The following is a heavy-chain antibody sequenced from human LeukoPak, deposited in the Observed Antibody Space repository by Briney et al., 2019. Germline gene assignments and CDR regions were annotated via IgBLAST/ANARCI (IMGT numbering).Heavy chain of an antibody. Sequence: GGSLRLSCAASGFTFSNYAMSWVRQAPGKGLEWVSAFLAAGGGTFYADSVKGRFTISRDNSKNTLYLQMNNLIDDDTAVYYCVKEPKLSDWFFDLWGRGTLVTVSS. D-gene: IGHD1-1*01. V-gene: IGHV3-23*01. CDR3: VKEPKLSDWFFDL. CDR1: GFTFSNYA. CDR2: FLAAGGGT. J-gene: IGHJ2*01.